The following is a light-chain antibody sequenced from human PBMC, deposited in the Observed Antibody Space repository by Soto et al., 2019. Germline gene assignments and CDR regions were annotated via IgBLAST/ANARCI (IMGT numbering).Light chain of an antibody. J-gene: IGKJ1*01. Sequence: DIQMTQSPSILSASVGDRVTITCRASRSISGWLAWYQQKPGKAPQLLIYAASSLQSGVPSRFSGSGSGTEFTLTISSLQPDDFATYYCQQYNSYSTFGHGTKVDIK. CDR3: QQYNSYST. CDR2: AAS. CDR1: RSISGW. V-gene: IGKV1-5*01.